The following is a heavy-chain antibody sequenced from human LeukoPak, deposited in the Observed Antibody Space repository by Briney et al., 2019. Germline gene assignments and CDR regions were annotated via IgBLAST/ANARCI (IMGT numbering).Heavy chain of an antibody. CDR3: ARDRVTSYYDFWSGLGPDY. D-gene: IGHD3-3*01. Sequence: PGGSLRLSCAASGFTFSSYSMNWVRQAPGKGLEWVSYISSSGSTIYYADSVKGRFTISRDNAKNSLYLQMNSLRDEDTAVYYCARDRVTSYYDFWSGLGPDYWGQGTLVTVSS. J-gene: IGHJ4*02. V-gene: IGHV3-48*02. CDR1: GFTFSSYS. CDR2: ISSSGSTI.